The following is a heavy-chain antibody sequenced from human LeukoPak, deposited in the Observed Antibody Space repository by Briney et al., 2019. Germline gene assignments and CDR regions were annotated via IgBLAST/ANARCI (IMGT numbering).Heavy chain of an antibody. CDR3: ARDYYPFDP. CDR2: IYYSGST. J-gene: IGHJ5*02. CDR1: GGSISSYY. D-gene: IGHD3-22*01. V-gene: IGHV4-59*01. Sequence: SETLSLTCTVSGGSISSYYWSWIRQPPGKGLEWIGYIYYSGSTNYNPSLKSRVTISVDTSKNQFSLKLSSVTAADPAVYYCARDYYPFDPWGQGTLVTVSS.